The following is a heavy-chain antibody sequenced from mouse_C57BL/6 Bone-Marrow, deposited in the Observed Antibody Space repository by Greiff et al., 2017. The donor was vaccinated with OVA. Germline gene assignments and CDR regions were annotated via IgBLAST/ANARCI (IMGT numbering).Heavy chain of an antibody. CDR1: GFTFSSYG. CDR2: ISSGGSYT. CDR3: ARGALRFAY. J-gene: IGHJ3*01. Sequence: EVQGVESGGDLVKPGGSLKLSCAASGFTFSSYGMSWVRQTPDKRLEWVATISSGGSYTYYPDSVKGRFTISRDNAKNTLYLQMSSLKSEDTAMYYCARGALRFAYWGQGTLVTVSA. V-gene: IGHV5-6*01. D-gene: IGHD1-3*01.